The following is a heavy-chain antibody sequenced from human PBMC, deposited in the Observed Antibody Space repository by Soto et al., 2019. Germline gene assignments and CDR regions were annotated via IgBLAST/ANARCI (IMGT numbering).Heavy chain of an antibody. J-gene: IGHJ6*02. CDR2: ISSSSSYI. Sequence: WSLRLSCAASGFTFSSYSMNWVRQAPGKGLEWVSSISSSSSYIYYADSVKGRFTISRDNAKNSLYLQMNSLRAEDTAVYYCARVLSGDDILTGYYYYGMDVWGQGTTVTVSS. D-gene: IGHD3-9*01. CDR1: GFTFSSYS. CDR3: ARVLSGDDILTGYYYYGMDV. V-gene: IGHV3-21*01.